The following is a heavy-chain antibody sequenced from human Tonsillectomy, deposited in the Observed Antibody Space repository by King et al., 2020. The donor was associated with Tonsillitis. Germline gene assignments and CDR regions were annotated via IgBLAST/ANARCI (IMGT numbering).Heavy chain of an antibody. D-gene: IGHD6-19*01. CDR2: ISHDARNT. Sequence: QLVESGGGVVQPGRSLRLSCAAAGFVFRSYAMHWVRQAPGKGLEWVGVISHDARNTYYADSVRGRLTISRDNSKKTLDLQMSSLGTDDTAVYYCATAHGQWLETFYYWGQGTLVTVSS. J-gene: IGHJ4*02. V-gene: IGHV3-30*03. CDR3: ATAHGQWLETFYY. CDR1: GFVFRSYA.